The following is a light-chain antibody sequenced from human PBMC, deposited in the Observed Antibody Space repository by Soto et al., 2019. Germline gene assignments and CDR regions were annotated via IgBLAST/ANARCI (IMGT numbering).Light chain of an antibody. V-gene: IGKV1-6*01. J-gene: IGKJ1*01. Sequence: AIQLTQSPSSLYASVGERVTITCRASQAIRTALGWYQQKPGKVPKLLIYAASILQSGVPSRFSGSGSGTDVTRTISSLQPEEVATYYCLLDGRYFWAFGQGTKVEIK. CDR3: LLDGRYFWA. CDR1: QAIRTA. CDR2: AAS.